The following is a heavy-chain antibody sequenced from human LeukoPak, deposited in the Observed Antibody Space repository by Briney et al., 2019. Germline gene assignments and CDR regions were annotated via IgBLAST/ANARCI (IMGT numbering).Heavy chain of an antibody. CDR1: GFTFSSYA. Sequence: GGSLRLSCAASGFTFSSYAMSWVRQAPGKGLEWVSAISGSGGSTYYADSVKGRFTISRDNAKNSLYLQMNSLRAEDTAVYYCASGHYYGSGSYYSTYYFDYWGQGTLVTVSS. CDR3: ASGHYYGSGSYYSTYYFDY. J-gene: IGHJ4*02. V-gene: IGHV3-23*01. D-gene: IGHD3-10*01. CDR2: ISGSGGST.